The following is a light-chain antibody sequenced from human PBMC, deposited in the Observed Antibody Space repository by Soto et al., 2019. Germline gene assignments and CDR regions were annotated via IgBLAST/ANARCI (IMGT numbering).Light chain of an antibody. V-gene: IGKV3-15*01. CDR1: QSVSSD. J-gene: IGKJ1*01. CDR2: GAS. CDR3: QQYYDWPRT. Sequence: EIVMTQSPATLSVSPGERATLSCRASQSVSSDLAWYQQKPGQAPRLLFYGASTRATAIPARFSGSGSGTKFTLTISSLQSEDFAVYYCQQYYDWPRTFGQGTKVEIK.